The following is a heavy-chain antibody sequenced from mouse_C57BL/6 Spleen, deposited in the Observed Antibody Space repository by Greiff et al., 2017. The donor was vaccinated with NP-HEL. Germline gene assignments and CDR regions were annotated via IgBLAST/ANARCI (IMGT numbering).Heavy chain of an antibody. CDR2: LSYDGSN. CDR1: GYSITSGYY. J-gene: IGHJ3*01. D-gene: IGHD1-1*01. CDR3: ASPSYGSLFAY. Sequence: EVQLQQSGPGLVKPSQSLSLTCSVTGYSITSGYYWNWIRQFPGNKLEWMGYLSYDGSNNYNPSLKNRISITRDTSKNQFFLKLNSVTTEDTATYYCASPSYGSLFAYWGQGTLVTVSA. V-gene: IGHV3-6*01.